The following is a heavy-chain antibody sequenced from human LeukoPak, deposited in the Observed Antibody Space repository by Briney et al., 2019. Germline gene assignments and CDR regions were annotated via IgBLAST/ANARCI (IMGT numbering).Heavy chain of an antibody. J-gene: IGHJ4*02. Sequence: GGSLRLSCAASGFTFSSYSMNWVRQAPGKGLEWVSYISSSSSTIYYADSVKGRFTISRDNAKNSLYLQMNSLRAEDTAVYYCARGLYYYGSGSYYMSDWGQGTLVTVSS. D-gene: IGHD3-10*01. CDR1: GFTFSSYS. CDR3: ARGLYYYGSGSYYMSD. CDR2: ISSSSSTI. V-gene: IGHV3-48*01.